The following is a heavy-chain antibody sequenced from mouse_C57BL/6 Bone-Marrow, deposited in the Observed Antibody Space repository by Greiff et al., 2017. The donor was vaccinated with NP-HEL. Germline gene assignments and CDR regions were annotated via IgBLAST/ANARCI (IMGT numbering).Heavy chain of an antibody. CDR3: AREAYYYGSSPWCAY. Sequence: EVQRVESGGDLVKPGGSLKLSCAASGFTFSSYGMSWVRQTPDKRLEWVATISSGGSFTYYPDSVKGRFTISRDNDKNTLYLQMSSLKSEDTAMYYCAREAYYYGSSPWCAYWGQGTLGTVSA. D-gene: IGHD1-1*01. J-gene: IGHJ3*01. CDR1: GFTFSSYG. V-gene: IGHV5-6*01. CDR2: ISSGGSFT.